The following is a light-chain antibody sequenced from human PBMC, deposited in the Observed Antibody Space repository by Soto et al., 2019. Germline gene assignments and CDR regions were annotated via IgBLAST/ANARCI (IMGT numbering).Light chain of an antibody. V-gene: IGKV2-28*01. CDR2: LGS. CDR1: QSLLHSNGYNY. Sequence: DIVMTQSPLSLPVTPGEPASISCRSSQSLLHSNGYNYLDWYLQKPGQSPQLLIYLGSNRASGVPDRFSGSGSGTDFTLKISRVEAEDVGVYYCMQALQTPPGFGQGTKVEI. CDR3: MQALQTPPG. J-gene: IGKJ1*01.